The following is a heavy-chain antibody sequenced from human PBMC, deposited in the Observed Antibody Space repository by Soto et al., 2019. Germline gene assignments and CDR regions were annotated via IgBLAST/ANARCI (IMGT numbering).Heavy chain of an antibody. CDR3: GRISSHGDYAY. CDR2: FFIGGNT. J-gene: IGHJ4*02. CDR1: GGSMSSSSTYY. D-gene: IGHD4-17*01. Sequence: SETLSLTCTVSGGSMSSSSTYYWGWMRQPPGKGLEWIASFFIGGNTYYNPSVKSRVTISVDTSKNQFSLKLSSVTAADTAVYYCGRISSHGDYAYWGQGTLVTVSS. V-gene: IGHV4-39*01.